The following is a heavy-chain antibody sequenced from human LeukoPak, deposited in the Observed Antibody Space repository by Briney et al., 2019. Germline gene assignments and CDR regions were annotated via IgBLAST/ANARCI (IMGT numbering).Heavy chain of an antibody. CDR2: INPNSGGT. CDR3: ARDRFTRLQWLAHANYYYYYGMDV. J-gene: IGHJ6*02. CDR1: GGTFSSYA. D-gene: IGHD6-19*01. Sequence: ASVKVSCKASGGTFSSYAISWVRQAPGQGLEWMGRINPNSGGTNYAQKFQGRVTMTTDTSTSTAYMELRSLRSDDTAVYYCARDRFTRLQWLAHANYYYYYGMDVWGQGTTVTVSS. V-gene: IGHV1-18*01.